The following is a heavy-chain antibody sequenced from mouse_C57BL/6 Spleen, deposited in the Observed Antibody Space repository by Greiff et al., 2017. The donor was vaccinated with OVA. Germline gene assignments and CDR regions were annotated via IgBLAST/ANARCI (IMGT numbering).Heavy chain of an antibody. Sequence: EVMLVESEGGLVQPGSSMKLSCTASGFTFSDYYMAWVRQVPEKGLEWVANINYDGSSTYYLDSLKSRFIISRDNAKNILYLQMSSLKSEDTATYYCAREDQGHYFDYWGQGTTLTVSS. CDR2: INYDGSST. V-gene: IGHV5-16*01. CDR1: GFTFSDYY. J-gene: IGHJ2*01. CDR3: AREDQGHYFDY.